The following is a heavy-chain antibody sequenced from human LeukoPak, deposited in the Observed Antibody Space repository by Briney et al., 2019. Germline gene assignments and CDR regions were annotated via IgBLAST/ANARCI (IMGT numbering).Heavy chain of an antibody. CDR3: ASPEEYSSSSVFDY. Sequence: ASVKVSCKASGGTFSSYAISWVRQAPGQGLEWMGGIIPIFGTANYAQKFQGRVTITTDESTSTAYMELSSLRSEDTAVYYCASPEEYSSSSVFDYWGPGNPGHRLL. CDR2: IIPIFGTA. V-gene: IGHV1-69*05. D-gene: IGHD6-6*01. CDR1: GGTFSSYA. J-gene: IGHJ4*02.